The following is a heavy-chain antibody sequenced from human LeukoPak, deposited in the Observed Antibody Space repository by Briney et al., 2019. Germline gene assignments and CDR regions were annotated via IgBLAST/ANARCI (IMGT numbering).Heavy chain of an antibody. J-gene: IGHJ4*02. CDR2: INPSGGST. CDR3: ALTGSVYYSCDY. Sequence: ASVKVSCKASGYTFTSYYMHWVRQAPGQGLEWMGIINPSGGSTSYAQKFQGRVTMTRYTSTSTVYMELSSLRSEDTAVYYCALTGSVYYSCDYWGQGTLVTVSS. D-gene: IGHD3-22*01. V-gene: IGHV1-46*01. CDR1: GYTFTSYY.